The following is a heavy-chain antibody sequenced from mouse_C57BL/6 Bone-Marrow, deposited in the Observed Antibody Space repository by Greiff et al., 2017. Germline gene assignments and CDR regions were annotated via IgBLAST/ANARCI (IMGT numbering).Heavy chain of an antibody. CDR1: GFTFSDYY. J-gene: IGHJ4*01. V-gene: IGHV5-16*01. CDR2: TNYDGSST. CDR3: ARVRYYGSRDYYAMDY. D-gene: IGHD1-1*01. Sequence: EVMLVESEGGLVQPGSSMKLSCTASGFTFSDYYMAWVRQVPEKGLEWVANTNYDGSSTYYLDSLKSRFIISRDNAKNILYLQMSSLKSEDTATYYCARVRYYGSRDYYAMDYWGQGTSVTVSS.